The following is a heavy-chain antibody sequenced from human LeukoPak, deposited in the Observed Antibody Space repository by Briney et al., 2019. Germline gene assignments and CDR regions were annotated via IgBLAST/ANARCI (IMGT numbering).Heavy chain of an antibody. V-gene: IGHV3-53*01. Sequence: GGSLRLSCAASGFTVSSNYMSWVRQAPGKGLEWVSVIYSGGSTYYADSVKGRFTISRDNSKNTLYLQINSLRAEDTAVYYCASSNYYDSSGYYHWGQGTLVTVSS. J-gene: IGHJ5*02. CDR1: GFTVSSNY. CDR3: ASSNYYDSSGYYH. CDR2: IYSGGST. D-gene: IGHD3-22*01.